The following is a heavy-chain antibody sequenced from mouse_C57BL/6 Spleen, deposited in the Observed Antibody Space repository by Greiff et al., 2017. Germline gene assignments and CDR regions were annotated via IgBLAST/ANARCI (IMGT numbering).Heavy chain of an antibody. J-gene: IGHJ4*01. CDR1: GYAFTNYL. Sequence: QVHVKQSGAELVRPGTSVKVSCKASGYAFTNYLIEWVKQRPGQGLEWIGVINPGSGGTNYNEKFKGKATLTADKSSSTAYMQLSSLTSEDSAVYFCASSTVDYYAMDYWGQGTSVTVSS. CDR2: INPGSGGT. CDR3: ASSTVDYYAMDY. D-gene: IGHD1-1*01. V-gene: IGHV1-54*01.